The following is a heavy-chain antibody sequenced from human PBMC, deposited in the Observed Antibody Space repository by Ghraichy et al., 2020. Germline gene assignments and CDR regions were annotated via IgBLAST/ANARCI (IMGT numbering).Heavy chain of an antibody. CDR3: ARRDTSTGNFQTGDWYFGL. D-gene: IGHD1-1*01. V-gene: IGHV1-69*06. CDR1: GGTFSSYA. J-gene: IGHJ2*01. Sequence: SVKVSCKASGGTFSSYAISWVRQAPGQGLEWMGGIIPIFATATYAQKFQGRVTITADKSTSTAYMELSSLRSEDTAVYYCARRDTSTGNFQTGDWYFGLWGRGTLVTVSS. CDR2: IIPIFATA.